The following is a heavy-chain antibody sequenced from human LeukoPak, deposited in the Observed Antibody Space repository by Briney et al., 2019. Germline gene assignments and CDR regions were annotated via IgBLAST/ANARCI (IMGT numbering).Heavy chain of an antibody. CDR3: ARDLGIAARPANY. J-gene: IGHJ4*02. Sequence: GSSVKVSCKASGSTFSSYAISWVRQAPGQGLEWMGGIIPIFGTANYAQKFQGRVTITADESTSTAYMELSSLRSEDTAVYYCARDLGIAARPANYWGQGTLVTVSS. D-gene: IGHD6-6*01. V-gene: IGHV1-69*01. CDR1: GSTFSSYA. CDR2: IIPIFGTA.